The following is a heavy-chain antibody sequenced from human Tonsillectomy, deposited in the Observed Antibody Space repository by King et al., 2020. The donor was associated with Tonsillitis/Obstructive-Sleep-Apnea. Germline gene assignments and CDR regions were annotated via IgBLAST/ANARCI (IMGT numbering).Heavy chain of an antibody. CDR2: VNPNSGGT. Sequence: QLVQSGAEVKKPGASVKVSCKASGYTFSSYYMHWVRQAPGQGLEWMGWVNPNSGGTKYAQNFQDRVTMTTDTSINTAYMEVSRLTSDDTAVYYCAKASCWFFDSWGQGTLVTVSS. V-gene: IGHV1-2*02. D-gene: IGHD2-2*01. CDR3: AKASCWFFDS. J-gene: IGHJ4*02. CDR1: GYTFSSYY.